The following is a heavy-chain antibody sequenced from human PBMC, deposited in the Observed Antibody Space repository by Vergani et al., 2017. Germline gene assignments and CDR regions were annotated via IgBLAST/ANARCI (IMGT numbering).Heavy chain of an antibody. CDR3: ARNTDYYDSSGYLSFVYFDY. D-gene: IGHD3-22*01. CDR1: GYTLTELS. V-gene: IGHV1-18*01. J-gene: IGHJ4*02. Sequence: QVQLVQSGAEVKKPGASVKVSCKVSGYTLTELSMHWVRQAPGKGLEWMGWISAYNGNTNYAQKLQGRVTMTTDTSTSTAYMELRSLRSDDTAVYYCARNTDYYDSSGYLSFVYFDYWGQGTLVTVSS. CDR2: ISAYNGNT.